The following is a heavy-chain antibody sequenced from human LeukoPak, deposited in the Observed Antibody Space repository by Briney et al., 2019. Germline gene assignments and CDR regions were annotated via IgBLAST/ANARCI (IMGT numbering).Heavy chain of an antibody. CDR3: ARLLDYYGSGSFDY. Sequence: PSETLSLTCAVYGGSFSGYYWSWIRKPPGKGLEWIGEINHSGSTNYIPSLKSRVTISVDTSKNQFSLKLSSVTAADTAVYYCARLLDYYGSGSFDYWGQGTLVTVSS. CDR2: INHSGST. J-gene: IGHJ4*02. CDR1: GGSFSGYY. D-gene: IGHD3-10*01. V-gene: IGHV4-34*01.